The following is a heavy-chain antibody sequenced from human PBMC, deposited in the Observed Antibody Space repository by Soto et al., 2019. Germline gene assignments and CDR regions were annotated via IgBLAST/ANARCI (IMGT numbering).Heavy chain of an antibody. CDR1: GFTFSSYS. Sequence: GGSLRLSCAASGFTFSSYSMNWVRQAPGKGLEWVSSISSSSSYIYYADSVKGRVTISRDNAKNSLYLQMNSLRAEDTAVYYCARQWELPVPDWFDPWGQGTLVTVSS. CDR3: ARQWELPVPDWFDP. J-gene: IGHJ5*02. D-gene: IGHD1-26*01. V-gene: IGHV3-21*01. CDR2: ISSSSSYI.